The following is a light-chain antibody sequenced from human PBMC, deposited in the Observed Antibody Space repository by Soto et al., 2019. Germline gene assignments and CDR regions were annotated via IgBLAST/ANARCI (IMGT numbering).Light chain of an antibody. J-gene: IGLJ1*01. V-gene: IGLV2-8*01. CDR2: EVS. CDR3: SSYTSTSSIV. CDR1: SSDIGAYIY. Sequence: QSALTQPPSSAGSPGQSGTISCTGSSSDIGAYIYVSWYQQHPGKAPKLMISEVSRRPSGVPERFSGSKSGNTASLTVSGLQADDEAFYYCSSYTSTSSIVFGTGTRSPS.